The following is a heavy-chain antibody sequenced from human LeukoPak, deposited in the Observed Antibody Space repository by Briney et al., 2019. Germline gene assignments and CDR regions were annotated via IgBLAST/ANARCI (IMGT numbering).Heavy chain of an antibody. V-gene: IGHV4-59*12. CDR2: IYYSGST. J-gene: IGHJ4*02. CDR1: GGSISSYY. D-gene: IGHD3-10*01. CDR3: ARVNYYYGSGSYSALYYFDY. Sequence: SETLSLTCTVSGGSISSYYWSWIRQPPGKGLEWIGYIYYSGSTNYNPSLKSRVTISVDTSKNQFSLKLSSVTAADTAVYYCARVNYYYGSGSYSALYYFDYWGQGTLVTVSS.